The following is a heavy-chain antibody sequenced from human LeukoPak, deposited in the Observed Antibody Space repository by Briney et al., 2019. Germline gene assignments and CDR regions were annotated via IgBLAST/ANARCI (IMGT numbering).Heavy chain of an antibody. J-gene: IGHJ4*02. CDR1: GGSFSGYY. V-gene: IGHV4-34*01. Sequence: TSETLSLTCAVYGGSFSGYYWSWIRQPPGKGLEWIGEINHSGSTNYNPSLKSRVTISVDTSKNQFSLKLSSVTAADTAVYYCARGGYSGYPKPYYFDYWGQGTLVTVSS. D-gene: IGHD5-12*01. CDR2: INHSGST. CDR3: ARGGYSGYPKPYYFDY.